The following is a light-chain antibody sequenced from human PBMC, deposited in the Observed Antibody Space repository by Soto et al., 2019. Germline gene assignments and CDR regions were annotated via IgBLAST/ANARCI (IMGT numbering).Light chain of an antibody. V-gene: IGKV3-11*01. CDR3: QQPSTRPLT. J-gene: IGKJ4*01. CDR2: DAS. CDR1: QSVSSY. Sequence: EIVLTQSPATLSLSPGERATFSCSASQSVSSYLAWYQQKPGQSPRLLIYDASNRATGIPARFSGSGSGTDFTPTISSLEPEDFAVYYCQQPSTRPLTFGGGTKVEIK.